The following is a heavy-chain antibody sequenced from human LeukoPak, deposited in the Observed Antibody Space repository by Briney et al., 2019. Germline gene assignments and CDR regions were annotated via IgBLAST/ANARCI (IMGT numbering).Heavy chain of an antibody. CDR1: GFTFSSYG. CDR3: AKDPLLHGSGSVAFDI. J-gene: IGHJ3*02. Sequence: PGGALRLSCAASGFTFSSYGMHWVRQAPGKGLEGVAVISYDGSNKYYADSVKGRFTISRDNSKNTLYLQMNSLRAEDTAVYYCAKDPLLHGSGSVAFDIWGQGTMVTVSS. D-gene: IGHD3-10*01. V-gene: IGHV3-30*18. CDR2: ISYDGSNK.